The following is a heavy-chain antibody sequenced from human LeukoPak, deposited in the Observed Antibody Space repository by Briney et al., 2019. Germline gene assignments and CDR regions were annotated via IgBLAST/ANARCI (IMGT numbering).Heavy chain of an antibody. CDR1: GGSISGYY. CDR2: IHKSGST. V-gene: IGHV4-59*01. Sequence: SETLSLTCIVSGGSISGYYWSWIRQPPGKGLEWIGYIHKSGSTNYNPSLKSRVTTSADTSKNQVSLKLSSVTAADTAVYYCARGQLVFGYWGQGTLVTVST. CDR3: ARGQLVFGY. D-gene: IGHD6-6*01. J-gene: IGHJ4*02.